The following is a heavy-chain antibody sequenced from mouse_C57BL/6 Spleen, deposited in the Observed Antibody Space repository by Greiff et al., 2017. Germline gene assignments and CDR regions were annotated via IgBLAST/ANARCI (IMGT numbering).Heavy chain of an antibody. CDR1: GYTFTSYW. CDR2: IHPNSGST. Sequence: QVQLQQPGAELVKPGASVKLSCKASGYTFTSYWMHWVKQRPGQGLEWIGMIHPNSGSTNYNEKFKSKATLTVDKSSSTAYMQLSSLTSEDSAVYDCASEAYGSSPAWFAYWGQGTLVTVSA. V-gene: IGHV1-64*01. CDR3: ASEAYGSSPAWFAY. D-gene: IGHD1-1*01. J-gene: IGHJ3*01.